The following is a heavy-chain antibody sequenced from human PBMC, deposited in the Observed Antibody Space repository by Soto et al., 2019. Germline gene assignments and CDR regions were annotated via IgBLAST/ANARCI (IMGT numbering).Heavy chain of an antibody. J-gene: IGHJ2*01. CDR1: GGSISSSNW. CDR3: ARDESYYDSSGYYHRYWYFDL. D-gene: IGHD3-22*01. Sequence: QVQLQESGPGLVKPSGTLSLTCAVSGGSISSSNWWSWVRQPPGKGLEWIGEIYHSGSTNYNPSLKSRVTISVDKSKNQFSRKLSSVTAADTAVYYCARDESYYDSSGYYHRYWYFDLWGRGTLVTVSS. V-gene: IGHV4-4*02. CDR2: IYHSGST.